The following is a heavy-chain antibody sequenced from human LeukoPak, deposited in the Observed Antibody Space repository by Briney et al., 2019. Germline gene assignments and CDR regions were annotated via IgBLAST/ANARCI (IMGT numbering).Heavy chain of an antibody. V-gene: IGHV1-69*04. D-gene: IGHD3-10*01. CDR3: ARDPPLRTVARGAGEIFTDNWFDP. CDR2: IIPILGIA. Sequence: ASVKVSCKASGGTFSSYAISWVRQAPGQGLEWMGRIIPILGIANYAQKFQGRVTITADKSTSTAYMELSSLRSEDTAVYYCARDPPLRTVARGAGEIFTDNWFDPWGQGTLVTVSS. J-gene: IGHJ5*02. CDR1: GGTFSSYA.